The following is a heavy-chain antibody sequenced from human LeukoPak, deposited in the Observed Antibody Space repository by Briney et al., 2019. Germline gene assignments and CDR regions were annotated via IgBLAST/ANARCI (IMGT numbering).Heavy chain of an antibody. V-gene: IGHV1-18*01. CDR3: AGSLGYCSSTSCYASEWFDP. CDR1: VYTFTSYG. Sequence: ASVKVSCKASVYTFTSYGISCVRQAPGQGLEWMGWISAYNGNTNYAQKLQGRVTMTTDTSTSTAYMELRSLRSDDTAVYYCAGSLGYCSSTSCYASEWFDPWGQGTLVTVSS. J-gene: IGHJ5*02. D-gene: IGHD2-2*01. CDR2: ISAYNGNT.